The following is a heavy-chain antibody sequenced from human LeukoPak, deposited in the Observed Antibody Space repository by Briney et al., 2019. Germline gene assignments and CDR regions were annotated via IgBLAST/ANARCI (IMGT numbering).Heavy chain of an antibody. J-gene: IGHJ4*02. Sequence: SETLSLTCAVSGYSISSGYYWGWIRQPPGKGLEWIGSIYHSGSTYYNPSLKSRVTISVDTSKNQFSLKLSSVTAADTAVYYCARSGYQLPEISDYWGQGTLVTVSS. D-gene: IGHD2-2*01. CDR2: IYHSGST. CDR1: GYSISSGYY. CDR3: ARSGYQLPEISDY. V-gene: IGHV4-38-2*01.